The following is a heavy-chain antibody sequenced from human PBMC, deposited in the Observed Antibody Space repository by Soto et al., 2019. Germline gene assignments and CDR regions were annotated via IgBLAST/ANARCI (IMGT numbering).Heavy chain of an antibody. Sequence: QVQVLQSGPEVKRPGASVKVSCKASGYTFSTSGISWVRQAPGQGLEWVAVMSNDGSHTSYADSAKGRFTISRDNSKNTLYLQMNSLRAEDSGIYYCTKGCSSSSNCYIIDYWGQGALVTVSS. V-gene: IGHV3-30*18. CDR3: TKGCSSSSNCYIIDY. D-gene: IGHD2-15*01. J-gene: IGHJ4*02. CDR1: GYTFSTSG. CDR2: MSNDGSHT.